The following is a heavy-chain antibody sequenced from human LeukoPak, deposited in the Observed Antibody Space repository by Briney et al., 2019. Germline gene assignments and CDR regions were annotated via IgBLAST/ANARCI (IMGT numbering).Heavy chain of an antibody. J-gene: IGHJ4*02. CDR3: ARGGSYPYYFDY. Sequence: SETLSLTCTVSGGSISSYYWSWIRDPPGKGLEWIGYIYYSGSTNYNPSLKSRVTISVDTSKNQFSLKLSSVTAADTAVYYCARGGSYPYYFDYWGQGTLVTVSS. D-gene: IGHD1-26*01. CDR2: IYYSGST. V-gene: IGHV4-59*01. CDR1: GGSISSYY.